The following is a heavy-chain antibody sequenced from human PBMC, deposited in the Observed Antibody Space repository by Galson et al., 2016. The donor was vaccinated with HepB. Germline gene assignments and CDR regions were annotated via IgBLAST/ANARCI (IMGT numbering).Heavy chain of an antibody. J-gene: IGHJ6*02. CDR2: ISNDGSHT. D-gene: IGHD5-12*01. CDR1: AFTFSSYA. Sequence: SLRLSCAASAFTFSSYAMHWVRQAPGKGLEWVAVISNDGSHTCYADFVKGRFTFSRDNSKNTVYLQMNSLSTEDTAVYYCSRGVKVASQNLRWTGYYGMDVWGQGTTVTVSS. CDR3: SRGVKVASQNLRWTGYYGMDV. V-gene: IGHV3-30*04.